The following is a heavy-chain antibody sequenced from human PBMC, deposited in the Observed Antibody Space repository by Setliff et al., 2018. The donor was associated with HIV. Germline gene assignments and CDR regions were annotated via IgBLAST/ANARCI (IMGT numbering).Heavy chain of an antibody. D-gene: IGHD4-4*01. CDR3: ARDRERWLQSRLSDP. Sequence: PGGSLRLSCAGSDSGDSGFIFSDYFMTWVRQAPGKGLEWLCYISSSGSTIYYADSVKGRFTISRDNAKSSLYLQMNSLRAEDTAIYYCARDRERWLQSRLSDPWGQGTLVTVSS. CDR2: ISSSGSTI. V-gene: IGHV3-11*04. J-gene: IGHJ5*02. CDR1: GFIFSDYF.